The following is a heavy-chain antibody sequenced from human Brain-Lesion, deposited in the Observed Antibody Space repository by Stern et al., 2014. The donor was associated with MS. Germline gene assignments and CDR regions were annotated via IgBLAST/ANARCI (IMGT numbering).Heavy chain of an antibody. CDR1: GGSINTNNYY. Sequence: VQLVESGPGLVKPSETLSLTCTVSGGSINTNNYYWGWIRQPPGKGLEWIGNIYSSGSTFYSPSLKSRVTMSVDTSKKQFSLKRSSVTAADTAVYYCARTGDDFGDYSLSYWGQGTLVTVSS. V-gene: IGHV4-39*01. CDR2: IYSSGST. CDR3: ARTGDDFGDYSLSY. J-gene: IGHJ4*02. D-gene: IGHD4-17*01.